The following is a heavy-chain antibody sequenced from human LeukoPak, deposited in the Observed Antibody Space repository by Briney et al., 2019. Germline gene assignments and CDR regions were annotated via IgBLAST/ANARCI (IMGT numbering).Heavy chain of an antibody. Sequence: SETLSLTCAVYGGPFSGYYWSWFRHPPGKGLEGIGEINHSGSTNYNPSLKSRVTISVDTSKNQFSLKLSSVTAADTAVYYCARVKGDTAMVHNWFDPWGQGTLVTVSS. CDR2: INHSGST. D-gene: IGHD5-18*01. CDR1: GGPFSGYY. V-gene: IGHV4-34*01. CDR3: ARVKGDTAMVHNWFDP. J-gene: IGHJ5*02.